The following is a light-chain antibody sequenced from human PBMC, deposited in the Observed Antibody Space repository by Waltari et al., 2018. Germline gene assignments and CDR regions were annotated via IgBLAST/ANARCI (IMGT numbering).Light chain of an antibody. J-gene: IGLJ3*02. CDR2: YDS. CDR1: DIGSKS. CDR3: QVCDRNPDHTEV. V-gene: IGLV3-21*04. Sequence: SYVLTQPPSVSVAPGKTARITCGGNDIGSKSVHWYQQKPGQAPVVVMSYDSDRPSGIPERFSGSNSGNTATLTITRVEAGDEADYYCQVCDRNPDHTEVFGGGTRVTVL.